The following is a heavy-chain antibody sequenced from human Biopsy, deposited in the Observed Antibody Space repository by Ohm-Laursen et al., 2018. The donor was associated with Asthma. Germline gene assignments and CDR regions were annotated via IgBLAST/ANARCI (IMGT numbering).Heavy chain of an antibody. CDR2: ISYGGKT. V-gene: IGHV4-39*01. J-gene: IGHJ6*02. Sequence: SDTLSLTCPVSGGSMTPTSHYWDWIRQAPGKGLEWIGYISYGGKTSYNPSLKNRVTISRDTSKNQFSLRLTSVTAADTAVYFCARRITIFGVVQKDHGMDAWGQGTTVTVSS. CDR3: ARRITIFGVVQKDHGMDA. D-gene: IGHD3-3*01. CDR1: GGSMTPTSHY.